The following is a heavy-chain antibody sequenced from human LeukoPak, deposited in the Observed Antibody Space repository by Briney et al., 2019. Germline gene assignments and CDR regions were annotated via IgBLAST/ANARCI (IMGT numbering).Heavy chain of an antibody. CDR3: ARDVLR. Sequence: SETLSLTCTVSGDSITSGGYCWSWIRQRPGKGLEWIGYIYKTGSTYYSPSLKSRVTMSVDTSRNQFSLKLNSVTAADTAVYYCARDVLRWGQGTLVTVSS. CDR2: IYKTGST. CDR1: GDSITSGGYC. V-gene: IGHV4-31*03. J-gene: IGHJ4*02.